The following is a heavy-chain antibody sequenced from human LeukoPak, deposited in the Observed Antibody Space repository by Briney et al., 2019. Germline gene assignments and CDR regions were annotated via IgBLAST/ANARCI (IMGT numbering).Heavy chain of an antibody. V-gene: IGHV3-33*06. D-gene: IGHD6-19*01. CDR3: AKERSSGWPLDY. CDR1: GFTFSSYG. CDR2: IWYDGSNK. J-gene: IGHJ4*02. Sequence: GGSLRLSCAASGFTFSSYGMHWVRQAPGKGLEWVASIWYDGSNKYYADSVKGRFTISRDNSKNTLYLQMNSLRAEDTAVFYCAKERSSGWPLDYWGQGTLVTVSS.